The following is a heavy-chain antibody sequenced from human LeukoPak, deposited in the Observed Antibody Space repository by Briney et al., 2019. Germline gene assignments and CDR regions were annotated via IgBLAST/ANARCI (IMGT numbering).Heavy chain of an antibody. CDR2: ISGSGAGT. CDR1: GFTFISYA. V-gene: IGHV3-23*01. CDR3: AKALWFGELLNYFDY. D-gene: IGHD3-10*01. J-gene: IGHJ4*02. Sequence: GGSLRLSCAASGFTFISYAMSWVRQAPGKGLEWVSVISGSGAGTHYADSVKGRFTISRDNSKNTVYLQVNSLGPEDTAVYYCAKALWFGELLNYFDYWGEGILVTVST.